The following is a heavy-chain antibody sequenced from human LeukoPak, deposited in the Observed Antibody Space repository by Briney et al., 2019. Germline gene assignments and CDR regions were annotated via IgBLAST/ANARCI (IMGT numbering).Heavy chain of an antibody. D-gene: IGHD5-18*01. J-gene: IGHJ4*02. CDR3: AADRGYRNYFDY. V-gene: IGHV1-2*02. CDR1: GYTFTGYY. Sequence: GASVKVSCKTSGYTFTGYYMHWVRQAPGQGLEWMGWINPNSGGTSYAQKFQERVTITRDMSTSTAYMELSSLRSEDTAVYYCAADRGYRNYFDYWGQGTLVTVSS. CDR2: INPNSGGT.